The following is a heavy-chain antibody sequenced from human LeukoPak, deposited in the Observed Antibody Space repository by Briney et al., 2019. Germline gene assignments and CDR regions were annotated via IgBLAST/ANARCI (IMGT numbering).Heavy chain of an antibody. V-gene: IGHV4-59*01. CDR2: INYSGST. CDR1: GVSINNYY. J-gene: IGHJ4*02. CDR3: ARGAGWYEY. D-gene: IGHD6-19*01. Sequence: SETLSLTCTVSGVSINNYYWSWLRQPPGKGLEWIGYINYSGSTNYNFSLKSRVTISVDTSKSQFSLKLSSVTAADTAVYYCARGAGWYEYWGQGTLGTVSS.